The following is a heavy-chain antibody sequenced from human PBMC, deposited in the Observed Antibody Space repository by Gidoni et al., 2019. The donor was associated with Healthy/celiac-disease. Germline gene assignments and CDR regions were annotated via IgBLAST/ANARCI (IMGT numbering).Heavy chain of an antibody. J-gene: IGHJ5*02. CDR3: ARAGYYDSSGYDWFDP. D-gene: IGHD3-22*01. CDR2: IWYDGSNK. CDR1: GFTFSSHG. Sequence: QVQLVESGGGVVQPGRSLRLSCAASGFTFSSHGMHWVRQAPGKGLEWVAVIWYDGSNKYYADSVKGRFTISRDNSKNTLYLQMNSLRAEDTAVYYCARAGYYDSSGYDWFDPWGQGTLVTVSS. V-gene: IGHV3-33*01.